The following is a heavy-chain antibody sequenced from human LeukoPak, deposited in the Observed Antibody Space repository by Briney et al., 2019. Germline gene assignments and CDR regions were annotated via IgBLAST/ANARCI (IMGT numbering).Heavy chain of an antibody. J-gene: IGHJ4*02. D-gene: IGHD6-13*01. CDR3: ARGGIAAAGRVGYFDY. Sequence: SVKVSCKASGGTFSSYAISWVRQAPGQGLEWMGGIIPIFGTANYAQKFQGRVTITTDESTSTAYMELSSLRSEDTAVYYRARGGIAAAGRVGYFDYWGQGTLVTVSS. CDR2: IIPIFGTA. CDR1: GGTFSSYA. V-gene: IGHV1-69*05.